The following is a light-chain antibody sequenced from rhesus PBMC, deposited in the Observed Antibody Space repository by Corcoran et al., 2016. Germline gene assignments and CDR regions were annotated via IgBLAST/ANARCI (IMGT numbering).Light chain of an antibody. CDR1: ENVNNY. CDR3: QHNYGTPFT. V-gene: IGKV1-74*01. CDR2: KAS. J-gene: IGKJ3*01. Sequence: DIQMTQSPSSLSASVGDRVTITCRTSENVNNYLHWYQQKPGKAPKLLIYKASNLQSGVPSRFSGSGSGTDYTFTISSLQSEDVATYYCQHNYGTPFTFGPGTKLDIK.